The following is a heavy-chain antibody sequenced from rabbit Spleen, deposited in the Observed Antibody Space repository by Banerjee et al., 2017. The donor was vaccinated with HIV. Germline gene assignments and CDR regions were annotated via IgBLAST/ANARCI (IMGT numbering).Heavy chain of an antibody. J-gene: IGHJ4*01. CDR3: ARAPYGYGGDPYASMGYYFNL. Sequence: QQQLEESGGGLVKPEGSLTLTCKASGLDFSRSYWICWVRQAPGKGLEWIGYIDPVFGSTYYASWVNGRFSISRENTQNTVSLQMNSLTAADTATYFCARAPYGYGGDPYASMGYYFNLWGPGTLVTVS. CDR2: IDPVFGST. D-gene: IGHD6-1*01. CDR1: GLDFSRSYW. V-gene: IGHV1S45*01.